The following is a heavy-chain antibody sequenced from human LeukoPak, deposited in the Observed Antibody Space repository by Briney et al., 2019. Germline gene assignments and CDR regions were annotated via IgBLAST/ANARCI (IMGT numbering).Heavy chain of an antibody. J-gene: IGHJ4*02. CDR2: IYTSGST. V-gene: IGHV4-61*02. CDR3: ARVVPRTYDFWSGYYSH. D-gene: IGHD3-3*01. CDR1: GGSISSGSYY. Sequence: SETLSLTCTVSGGSISSGSYYWSWIRQPAGKGLEWIGRIYTSGSTNYNPSLKSRVTISVDTSKNQFSLKLSSVTAADTAVYYCARVVPRTYDFWSGYYSHWGQGTLVTVSS.